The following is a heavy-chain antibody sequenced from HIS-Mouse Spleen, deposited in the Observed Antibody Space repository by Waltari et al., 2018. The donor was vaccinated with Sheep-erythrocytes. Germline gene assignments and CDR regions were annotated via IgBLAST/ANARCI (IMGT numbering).Heavy chain of an antibody. Sequence: VRQAPGKGLEWVSSIRSSSSYIYYADSVKGRFTISRDNAKNSLYLQMNSLRAEDTAVYYCARDTGTDAFDIWGQGTMVTVSS. J-gene: IGHJ3*02. CDR3: ARDTGTDAFDI. D-gene: IGHD1-1*01. V-gene: IGHV3-21*01. CDR2: IRSSSSYI.